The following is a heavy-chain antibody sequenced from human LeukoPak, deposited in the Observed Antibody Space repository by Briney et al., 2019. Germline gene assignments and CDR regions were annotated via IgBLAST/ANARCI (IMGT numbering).Heavy chain of an antibody. CDR2: ISGSSSYI. CDR3: ARDRWYYYDSSDYYHDAFDI. J-gene: IGHJ3*02. CDR1: GFTFSSYN. V-gene: IGHV3-21*01. Sequence: GGSLRLSCAASGFTFSSYNMNWVRQAPGKGLEWVSSISGSSSYIYYADSVKGRFTISRDNSKNTLYLQMNSLRAEDTAVYYCARDRWYYYDSSDYYHDAFDIWGQGTMVTVSS. D-gene: IGHD3-22*01.